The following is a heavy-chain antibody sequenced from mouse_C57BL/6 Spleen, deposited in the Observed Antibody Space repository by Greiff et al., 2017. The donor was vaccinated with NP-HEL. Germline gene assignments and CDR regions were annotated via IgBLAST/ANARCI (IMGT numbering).Heavy chain of an antibody. V-gene: IGHV5-17*01. J-gene: IGHJ4*01. CDR1: GFTFSDYG. CDR3: ARTGWLLRYYAMDY. D-gene: IGHD2-3*01. CDR2: ISSGSSTI. Sequence: EVMLVESGGGLVKPGGSLKLSCAASGFTFSDYGMHWVRQAPEKGLEWVAYISSGSSTIYYADTVKGRFTISRDNAKNTLFLQMPSRRSEDTAMYYCARTGWLLRYYAMDYWGQGTSVTVSS.